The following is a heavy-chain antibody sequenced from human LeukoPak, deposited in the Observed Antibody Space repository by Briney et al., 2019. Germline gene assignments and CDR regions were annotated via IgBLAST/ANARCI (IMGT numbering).Heavy chain of an antibody. Sequence: SETLSLTCTVSGYSISSGYYWGWIRQPPGKGLEWIGSIYHSGSTYYNPSLKSRVTISVDTSKNQFSLKLSSVTAADTAVYYCARSVGAWGIAAAGIFDYWGQGTLVTVSS. D-gene: IGHD6-13*01. CDR1: GYSISSGYY. V-gene: IGHV4-38-2*02. CDR3: ARSVGAWGIAAAGIFDY. CDR2: IYHSGST. J-gene: IGHJ4*02.